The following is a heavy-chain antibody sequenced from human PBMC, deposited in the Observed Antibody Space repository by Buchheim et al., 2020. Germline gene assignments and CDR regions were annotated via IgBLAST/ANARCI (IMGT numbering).Heavy chain of an antibody. J-gene: IGHJ4*02. CDR3: AKDSYDSRGSRYDY. V-gene: IGHV3-23*04. D-gene: IGHD3-22*01. CDR2: ISGGGDST. Sequence: VQLVESGGGVVQPGRSLRLSCAASGFTFSSYAMSWVRQAPGQGLEWVSAISGGGDSTWFADSVKGRFTISRDNSKSTLYLQMNTLRAEDTALYYCAKDSYDSRGSRYDYWGQGTL. CDR1: GFTFSSYA.